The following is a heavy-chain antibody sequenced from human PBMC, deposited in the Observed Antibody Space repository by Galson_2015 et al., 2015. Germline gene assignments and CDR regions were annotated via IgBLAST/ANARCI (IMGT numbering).Heavy chain of an antibody. Sequence: SLRLSCAASGFTFSNYLMNWVRQAPGKGLEWVSYISSSSTTMYYADSVKGRFTISRDNAKNSLFLHMSSLRDEDTAVYYCARDFGMKDYWGQGTLVTVSS. CDR2: ISSSSTTM. CDR3: ARDFGMKDY. CDR1: GFTFSNYL. J-gene: IGHJ4*02. V-gene: IGHV3-48*02. D-gene: IGHD3-10*01.